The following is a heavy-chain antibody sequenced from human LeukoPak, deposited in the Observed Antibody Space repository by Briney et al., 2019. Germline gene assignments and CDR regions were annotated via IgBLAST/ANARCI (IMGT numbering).Heavy chain of an antibody. D-gene: IGHD6-19*01. CDR1: GYSFTSYA. V-gene: IGHV7-4-1*02. J-gene: IGHJ4*02. CDR2: INTNTGNP. Sequence: GASVKVSCEASGYSFTSYAMNWVRQAPGQGLEWMGWINTNTGNPTHAQGFTGRCVFSLDTSVSTAYLQISSLKAEDTAVYSCARVAEYSSGWYDPFDYWGQGTLVTVSS. CDR3: ARVAEYSSGWYDPFDY.